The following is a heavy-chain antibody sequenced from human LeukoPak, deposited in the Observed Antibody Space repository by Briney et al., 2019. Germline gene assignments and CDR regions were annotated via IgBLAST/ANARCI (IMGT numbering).Heavy chain of an antibody. Sequence: PSETLSLTCTVSGGSISSYYWSWIRQPPGKGLEWIGYIYYSGSTNYNPSLKSRVTISVDTSKNQFSLKLSSVTAADTAVYYCARVWQQLGNWFDPWGQGTLVTVSS. V-gene: IGHV4-59*01. CDR3: ARVWQQLGNWFDP. CDR2: IYYSGST. J-gene: IGHJ5*02. CDR1: GGSISSYY. D-gene: IGHD6-13*01.